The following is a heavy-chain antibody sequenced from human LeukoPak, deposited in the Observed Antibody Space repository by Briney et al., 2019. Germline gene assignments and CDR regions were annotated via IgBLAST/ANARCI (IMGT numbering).Heavy chain of an antibody. CDR1: GGTFSSYA. Sequence: SVKVSCKASGGTFSSYAISWVRQAPGQGLEWMGGIIPIFGTANYAQKFQGRVTITADESTSTAYMELSSLRSEDTAVYYCARSLYDFWSGSSRYYYMDVWGKGTTVTVSS. V-gene: IGHV1-69*13. CDR2: IIPIFGTA. J-gene: IGHJ6*03. D-gene: IGHD3-3*01. CDR3: ARSLYDFWSGSSRYYYMDV.